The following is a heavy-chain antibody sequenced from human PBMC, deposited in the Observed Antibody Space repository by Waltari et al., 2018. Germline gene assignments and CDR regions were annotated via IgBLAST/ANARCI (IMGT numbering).Heavy chain of an antibody. V-gene: IGHV4-4*02. Sequence: QLQLQESGPGLVKPSGTLSLSCAVSGDSVTSPNWWSWVRQSPQRGLEWIGQVLSTGKTNYSPSFASRVTMSLDASNNQFSLKVTSATAADTAVYYRARDRGRGLYLDAWGPGTLVTVSP. J-gene: IGHJ5*02. CDR2: VLSTGKT. CDR1: GDSVTSPNW. CDR3: ARDRGRGLYLDA. D-gene: IGHD2-15*01.